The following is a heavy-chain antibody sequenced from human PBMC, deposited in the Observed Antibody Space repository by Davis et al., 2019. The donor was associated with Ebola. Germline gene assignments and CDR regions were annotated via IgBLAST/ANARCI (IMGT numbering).Heavy chain of an antibody. CDR1: GFTFSSYG. J-gene: IGHJ4*02. D-gene: IGHD1-26*01. CDR2: ISYDGSNK. CDR3: AKEGGRGREYFDY. Sequence: GESLKISCAASGFTFSSYGMHWVRQAPGKGLEWVAVISYDGSNKYYADSVKGRFTISRDNSKNTLYLQMNSLRAEDTAVYYCAKEGGRGREYFDYWGQGTLVTVSS. V-gene: IGHV3-30*18.